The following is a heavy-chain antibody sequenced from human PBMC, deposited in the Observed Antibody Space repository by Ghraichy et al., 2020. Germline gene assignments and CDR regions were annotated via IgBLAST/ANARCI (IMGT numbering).Heavy chain of an antibody. V-gene: IGHV3-48*03. CDR1: GFTFSSYE. CDR3: ARTSLLWYYYGMDV. CDR2: ISSSGSTI. Sequence: GGSLRLSCAASGFTFSSYEMNWVRQAPGKRLEWVSYISSSGSTIYYADSVKGRFTISRDNAKNSLYLQMNSLRAEDTAVYYCARTSLLWYYYGMDVWGQGTTVTVSS. D-gene: IGHD2-21*01. J-gene: IGHJ6*02.